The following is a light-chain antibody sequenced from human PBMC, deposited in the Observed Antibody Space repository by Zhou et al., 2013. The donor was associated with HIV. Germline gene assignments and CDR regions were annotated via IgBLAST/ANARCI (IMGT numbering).Light chain of an antibody. V-gene: IGKV1-39*01. J-gene: IGKJ2*01. CDR3: QQTNRFPQT. CDR1: QSISTY. CDR2: AAS. Sequence: DIQMTQSPSSLSASVGARVTITCRASQSISTYVNWYEQKPGKAPKLLIYAASNLQSGVPSRFSGSGSGTDFTLTISSLQPEDFATYYCQQTNRFPQTFGQGTKVEIK.